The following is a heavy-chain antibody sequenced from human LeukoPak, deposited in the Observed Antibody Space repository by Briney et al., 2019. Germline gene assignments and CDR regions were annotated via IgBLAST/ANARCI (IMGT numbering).Heavy chain of an antibody. D-gene: IGHD1-1*01. V-gene: IGHV3-23*01. CDR3: AKDSGQSGNVGESGADY. CDR1: GFTFSSYA. J-gene: IGHJ4*02. Sequence: GGSLRLSCAASGFTFSSYAMSWVRQAPGKGLEWVSAICGSGGCTYYAESVKGRFSISRDNYKNTLYLQMNSLRAEDTAVCYCAKDSGQSGNVGESGADYWGQGTLVTVSS. CDR2: ICGSGGCT.